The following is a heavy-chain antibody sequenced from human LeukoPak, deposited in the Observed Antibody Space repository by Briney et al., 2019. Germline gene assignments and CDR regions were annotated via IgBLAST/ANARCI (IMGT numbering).Heavy chain of an antibody. D-gene: IGHD3-3*01. J-gene: IGHJ5*02. Sequence: SETLSLTCTVSGGSISSYYWSWLRQPPGKGLEWIGYIYYSGSTNYNPSLKSRVTISVDTSKNQFSLKLSSVTAADTAVYYCARSLTYYDFWSGYSNWFDPWGQGTLVTVSS. CDR3: ARSLTYYDFWSGYSNWFDP. V-gene: IGHV4-59*08. CDR2: IYYSGST. CDR1: GGSISSYY.